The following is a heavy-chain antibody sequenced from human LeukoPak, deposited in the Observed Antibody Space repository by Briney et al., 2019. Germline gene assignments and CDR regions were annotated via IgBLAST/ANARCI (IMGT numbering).Heavy chain of an antibody. CDR1: GFTFSSYA. CDR3: AKGRAASRFYIYYALDV. V-gene: IGHV3-30*18. CDR2: VSYDGSFK. Sequence: GGSLRLSCAGSGFTFSSYAVHWVRQAPGKGLEWVALVSYDGSFKHYADSVKGRFTISRDNSENTLSLQMDSLRAEDTAVYYCAKGRAASRFYIYYALDVWGQGTTVTVSS. D-gene: IGHD2-15*01. J-gene: IGHJ6*02.